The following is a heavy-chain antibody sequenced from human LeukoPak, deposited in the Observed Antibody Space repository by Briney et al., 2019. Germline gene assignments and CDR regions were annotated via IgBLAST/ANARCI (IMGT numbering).Heavy chain of an antibody. Sequence: GASVKVSCKASGYTFTSYGISWVRQAPGQGLEWMGWISAYNSNTNYAQKLQGRVTMTTNTSTSTAYMELRSLRSDDTAVYYCARDYSSGWIDYWGQGTLVTVSS. CDR1: GYTFTSYG. D-gene: IGHD6-19*01. J-gene: IGHJ4*02. V-gene: IGHV1-18*01. CDR3: ARDYSSGWIDY. CDR2: ISAYNSNT.